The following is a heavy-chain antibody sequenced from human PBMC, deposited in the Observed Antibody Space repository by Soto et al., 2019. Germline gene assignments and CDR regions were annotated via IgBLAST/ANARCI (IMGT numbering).Heavy chain of an antibody. J-gene: IGHJ5*02. CDR1: GLTFGDHY. D-gene: IGHD2-21*01. V-gene: IGHV3-72*01. CDR3: SILEGA. CDR2: SRNKAKSYST. Sequence: EVQLVESGGGLVQPGGSLTLSCAVSGLTFGDHYMEWVRQAPGKGLEWVARSRNKAKSYSTDFAASVKGRFTISRDESKNSLNLQMNRLMTEDTDVYYCSILEGAWGQGTLVTVSS.